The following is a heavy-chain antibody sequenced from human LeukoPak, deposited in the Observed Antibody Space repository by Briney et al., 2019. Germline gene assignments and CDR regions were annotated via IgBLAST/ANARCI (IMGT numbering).Heavy chain of an antibody. J-gene: IGHJ6*02. Sequence: GGSLRLSCAASGFTFSSYWMNWARQAPGKGLEWVASINHNGNVNYYVDSVKGRFTISRDDSKNTLYLQMNSLRAEDTAIYYCAKGRRRPAALPYGMDVWGPGTTVTVSS. D-gene: IGHD2-2*01. CDR2: INHNGNVN. V-gene: IGHV3-7*03. CDR3: AKGRRRPAALPYGMDV. CDR1: GFTFSSYW.